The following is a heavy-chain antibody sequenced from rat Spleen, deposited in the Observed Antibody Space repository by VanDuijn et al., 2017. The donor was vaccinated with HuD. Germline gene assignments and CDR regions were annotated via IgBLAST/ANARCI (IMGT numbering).Heavy chain of an antibody. CDR2: ISYDGSST. D-gene: IGHD2-2*01. J-gene: IGHJ2*01. V-gene: IGHV5-29*01. CDR3: ARERGYLRYFDY. CDR1: GFTFSDYY. Sequence: EVQLVESDGGLVQPGRSLKLSCAASGFTFSDYYMAWVRQAPTKGLEWVATISYDGSSTYYRDSVKGRFTISRDNAKITLYLQMDSLRSEDTAMYFCARERGYLRYFDYWGQGVMVTVSS.